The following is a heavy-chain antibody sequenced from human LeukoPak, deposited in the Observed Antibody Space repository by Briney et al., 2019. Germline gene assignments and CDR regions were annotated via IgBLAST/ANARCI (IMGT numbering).Heavy chain of an antibody. CDR3: AREAGAAGDFDY. V-gene: IGHV3-30-3*01. Sequence: PGGSLRLSCAASGFTFSSYAMHWVRQAPGKGLEWVAVISYDGSNKYYADSVKGRFTISRDNSKNTLYLQMNSLRAEDTAVYYCAREAGAAGDFDYWGQGTLVTVSS. CDR1: GFTFSSYA. D-gene: IGHD6-13*01. CDR2: ISYDGSNK. J-gene: IGHJ4*02.